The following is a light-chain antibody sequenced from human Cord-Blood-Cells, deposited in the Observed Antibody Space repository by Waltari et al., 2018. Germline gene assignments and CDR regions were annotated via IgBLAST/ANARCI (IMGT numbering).Light chain of an antibody. J-gene: IGLJ3*02. CDR1: SSDVGRYNL. Sequence: QSALTQPASVSGSPGQSITISCTGTSSDVGRYNLVSWYQQHPGKAPKLMIYEVNKRPAGVSNRFSGSKSGNTASLTISGLQAEDEADYYCCSYAGSSTWVFGGGTKLTVL. CDR2: EVN. CDR3: CSYAGSSTWV. V-gene: IGLV2-23*02.